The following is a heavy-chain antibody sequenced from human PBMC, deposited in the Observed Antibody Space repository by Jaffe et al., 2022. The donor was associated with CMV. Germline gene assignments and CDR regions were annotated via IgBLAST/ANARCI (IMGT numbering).Heavy chain of an antibody. Sequence: EVQLVESGGGWVQPGGSLRLSCVASGFTFSSYEMNWVRQAPGKGLEWVSYISHSGLTIYYADSVKGRFTISRDNAKNSLFVHMSSLRVEDTAVYYCVTGWLWFGESWGQGTRVTVSS. D-gene: IGHD3-10*01. CDR1: GFTFSSYE. V-gene: IGHV3-48*03. CDR3: VTGWLWFGES. CDR2: ISHSGLTI. J-gene: IGHJ4*02.